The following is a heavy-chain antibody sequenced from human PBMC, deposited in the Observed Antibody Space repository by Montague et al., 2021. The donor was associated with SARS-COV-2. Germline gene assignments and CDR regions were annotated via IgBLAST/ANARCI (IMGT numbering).Heavy chain of an antibody. D-gene: IGHD3-16*02. CDR2: INHSGST. CDR3: ARGYDYVWGSYRYLHWFDP. V-gene: IGHV4-34*01. J-gene: IGHJ5*02. CDR1: GGSFRGYY. Sequence: SETLSLTCAVYGGSFRGYYWSWIRQPPGKGLVWIGEINHSGSTNYNPSLKSRVTISVGTSKNQFSLKLSSVTAADTAVYYCARGYDYVWGSYRYLHWFDPWGQGTLVTVSS.